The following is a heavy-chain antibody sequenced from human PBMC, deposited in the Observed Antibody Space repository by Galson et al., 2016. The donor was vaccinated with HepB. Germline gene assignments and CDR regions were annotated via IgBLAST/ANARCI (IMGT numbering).Heavy chain of an antibody. J-gene: IGHJ3*02. CDR1: SGSISSSRYY. D-gene: IGHD2-21*01. V-gene: IGHV4-39*01. CDR2: VYYSGTA. Sequence: ETLSLTCTVSSGSISSSRYYWGWIRQPPGQGLEWIGSVYYSGTAYYDPSLKSRVSISVDTSKNQFSLRLSSVTAGDTAVYFCASHCGGDCYNNLADAFDIWGRGTMVTVSS. CDR3: ASHCGGDCYNNLADAFDI.